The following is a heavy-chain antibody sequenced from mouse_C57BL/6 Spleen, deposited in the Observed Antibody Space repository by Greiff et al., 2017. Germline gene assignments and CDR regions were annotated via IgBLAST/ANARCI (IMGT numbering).Heavy chain of an antibody. CDR1: GYTFTSYT. V-gene: IGHV1-4*01. D-gene: IGHD1-1*01. Sequence: VQLQQSGAELARPGASVKMSCKASGYTFTSYTMHWVKQRPGQGLAWIGYINPSSGYTKYNQKFKDKATLTADKSSSTAYMQLSSLTSEDSAVYYCARNDYGSSYDWYFDVWGTGTTVTVSS. J-gene: IGHJ1*03. CDR3: ARNDYGSSYDWYFDV. CDR2: INPSSGYT.